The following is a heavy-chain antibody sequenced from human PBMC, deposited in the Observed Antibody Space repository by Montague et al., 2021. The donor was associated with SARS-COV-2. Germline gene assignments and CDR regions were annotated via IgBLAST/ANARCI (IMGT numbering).Heavy chain of an antibody. CDR3: AKDLDGDYDKYYYYYGMDV. J-gene: IGHJ6*02. Sequence: SLRLSCAASGFTFSSYGMHWVRQAPGKGLEWVAVIWYDGSNKYYADSVKGRFTISRDNSKNMLYLQMNSLRAEDTAVYYCAKDLDGDYDKYYYYYGMDVWGQGTTVTVSS. CDR2: IWYDGSNK. CDR1: GFTFSSYG. V-gene: IGHV3-33*06. D-gene: IGHD4-17*01.